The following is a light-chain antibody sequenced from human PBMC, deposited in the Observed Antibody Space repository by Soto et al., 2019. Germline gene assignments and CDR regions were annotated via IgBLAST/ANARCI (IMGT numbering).Light chain of an antibody. CDR2: RAS. CDR1: LSVNTN. Sequence: EGVMTQSPATMSVSPGERATLSCRASLSVNTNLAWYQQKPGQPPRLLIYRASTRATGVPARFSGSGSGTEFTLAIGSLQSEDFALYCCQQYNIWPFSFGPGTNVEIK. J-gene: IGKJ3*01. CDR3: QQYNIWPFS. V-gene: IGKV3-15*01.